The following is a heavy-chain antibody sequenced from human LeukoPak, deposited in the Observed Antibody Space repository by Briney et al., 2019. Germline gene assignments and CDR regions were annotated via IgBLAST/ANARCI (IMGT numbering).Heavy chain of an antibody. Sequence: PSETLSLTCTVSGGSISSHYWSWIRQPPGKGLEWIGYIYYSGSTNYNPSLKSRVTISVDTSKNQFSLTLSSVTAADTAVYYCASFGVPDPYFDYWGQGTLVTVSS. D-gene: IGHD2-8*01. CDR3: ASFGVPDPYFDY. CDR2: IYYSGST. CDR1: GGSISSHY. J-gene: IGHJ4*02. V-gene: IGHV4-59*11.